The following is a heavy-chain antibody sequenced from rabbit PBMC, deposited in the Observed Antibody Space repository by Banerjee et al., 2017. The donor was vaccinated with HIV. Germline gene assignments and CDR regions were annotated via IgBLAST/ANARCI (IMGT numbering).Heavy chain of an antibody. CDR3: ARDLAGVIGWNFNL. V-gene: IGHV1S45*01. CDR1: GFSFSSYYA. Sequence: QEQLEDSGGDLVKPGASLTLTCTASGFSFSSYYAMCWVLQAPGKGPEWIACIYTGSTGNIYYASWAKGRFTISQTSSTTVTLQMTSLTAADTATYFCARDLAGVIGWNFNLWGPGTLVTVS. J-gene: IGHJ4*01. D-gene: IGHD4-1*01. CDR2: IYTGSTGNI.